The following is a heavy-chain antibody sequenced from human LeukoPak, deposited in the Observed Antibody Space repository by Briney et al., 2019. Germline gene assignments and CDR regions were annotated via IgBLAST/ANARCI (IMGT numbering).Heavy chain of an antibody. D-gene: IGHD3-9*01. Sequence: GESLKISCKGSGYIFTSYWIGWVRQMPGKGLEWMGIIYPGDSETKYSPSFQGQVTISADKSINTAYLHWSSLKASDTAIYYCARQNFDILTGYHGYYLDSWGQGTLVTVSA. J-gene: IGHJ4*02. V-gene: IGHV5-51*01. CDR2: IYPGDSET. CDR3: ARQNFDILTGYHGYYLDS. CDR1: GYIFTSYW.